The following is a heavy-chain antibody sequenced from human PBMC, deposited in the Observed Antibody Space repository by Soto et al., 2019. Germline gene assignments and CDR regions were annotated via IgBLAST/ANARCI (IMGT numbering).Heavy chain of an antibody. D-gene: IGHD5-18*01. CDR2: FFYGGST. CDR3: ARGYNFGDVDY. V-gene: IGHV4-39*01. J-gene: IGHJ4*02. CDR1: GDSFSRNSYY. Sequence: QVQLQESGPGLVKPSETLSLTCTVSGDSFSRNSYYWAWIRQSPGKGLECIGTFFYGGSTYFNPSLRSRVAISVDTSKNQFSLKLNSVTAADTAVYDCARGYNFGDVDYWGQGTLVTVSS.